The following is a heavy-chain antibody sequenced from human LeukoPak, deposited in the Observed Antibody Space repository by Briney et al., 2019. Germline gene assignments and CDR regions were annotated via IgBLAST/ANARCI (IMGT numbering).Heavy chain of an antibody. V-gene: IGHV4-34*01. CDR3: ARRPDGFDI. Sequence: SETLSLTCAVYGGSFSGYLWSWIRQSPGRGLEWIGQINHSGGTDYNASVQSRVTISIDTARNQFSLRLSSLTAADTAIYYCARRPDGFDIWGQGTTVIVSS. J-gene: IGHJ3*02. CDR2: INHSGGT. CDR1: GGSFSGYL.